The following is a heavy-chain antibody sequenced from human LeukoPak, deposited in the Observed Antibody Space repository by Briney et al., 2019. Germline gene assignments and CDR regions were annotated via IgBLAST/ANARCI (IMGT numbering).Heavy chain of an antibody. J-gene: IGHJ4*02. CDR2: IIPILGIA. CDR1: GGTFSSYT. Sequence: ASVKVSCKASGGTFSSYTISWVRQAPGQGLEWMGRIIPILGIANYAQKFQGRVTITADKSTSTAYMELGSLRSEGTAVYYCAGYSYGTLNFDYWGQGTLVTVSS. CDR3: AGYSYGTLNFDY. D-gene: IGHD5-18*01. V-gene: IGHV1-69*02.